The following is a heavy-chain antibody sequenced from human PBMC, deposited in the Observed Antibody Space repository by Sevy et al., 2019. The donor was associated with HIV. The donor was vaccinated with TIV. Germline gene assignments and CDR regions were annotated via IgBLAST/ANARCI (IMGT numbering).Heavy chain of an antibody. D-gene: IGHD3-3*01. J-gene: IGHJ6*02. CDR2: IKRDGSEK. CDR3: ARGEVNYDSLIPIRTEGGYYYGMDV. CDR1: GFTFSNYW. V-gene: IGHV3-7*01. Sequence: EGSLRLSCAASGFTFSNYWMSWVRQAPGKGLEWVANIKRDGSEKYYVASVKGRFTISRDNAKNSLYLQMNSLRAEDTAVYYCARGEVNYDSLIPIRTEGGYYYGMDVWGQGTTVTVSS.